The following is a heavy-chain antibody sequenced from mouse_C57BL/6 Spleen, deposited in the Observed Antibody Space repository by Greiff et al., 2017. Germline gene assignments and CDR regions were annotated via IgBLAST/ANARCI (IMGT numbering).Heavy chain of an antibody. J-gene: IGHJ2*01. Sequence: EVKLMESGGGLVKPGGSLKLSCAASGFTFSSYAMSWVRQTPEKRLEWVATISDGGSYTYYPDNVKGRFTISRDNAKNNLYLQRSHLKSEDTAMYYCARDWASGTDYFDYWGQGTTLTVSS. CDR3: ARDWASGTDYFDY. D-gene: IGHD4-1*01. V-gene: IGHV5-4*01. CDR2: ISDGGSYT. CDR1: GFTFSSYA.